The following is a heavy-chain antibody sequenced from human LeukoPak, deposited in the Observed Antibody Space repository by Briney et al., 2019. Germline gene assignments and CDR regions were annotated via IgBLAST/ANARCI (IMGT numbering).Heavy chain of an antibody. J-gene: IGHJ5*02. CDR2: INPSGGST. CDR3: ARTVTKYWFDP. CDR1: GYTFTKYA. D-gene: IGHD4-17*01. V-gene: IGHV1-46*01. Sequence: ASVKVSCKASGYTFTKYAMNWVRQAPGQGLEWMGIINPSGGSTSYAQKFQGRVTMTRDTSTSTVYMELSSLRSEDTAVYYCARTVTKYWFDPWGQGTLVTVSS.